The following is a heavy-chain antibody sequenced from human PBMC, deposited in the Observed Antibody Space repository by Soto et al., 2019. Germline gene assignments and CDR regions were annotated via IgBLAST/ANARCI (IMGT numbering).Heavy chain of an antibody. CDR1: GYTFTSYG. V-gene: IGHV1-18*01. J-gene: IGHJ5*02. CDR3: ARDRYDILTGYHGNWFDP. CDR2: ISAYNGNT. D-gene: IGHD3-9*01. Sequence: ASVKVSCKASGYTFTSYGISWVRQAPGQGPEWMGWISAYNGNTNYAQKLQGRVTMTTDTSTSTAYMELRSLRSDDTAVYYCARDRYDILTGYHGNWFDPWGQGTLVTVSS.